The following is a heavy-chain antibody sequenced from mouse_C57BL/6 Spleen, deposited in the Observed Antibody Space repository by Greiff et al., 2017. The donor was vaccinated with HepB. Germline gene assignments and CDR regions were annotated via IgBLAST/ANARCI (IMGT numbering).Heavy chain of an antibody. Sequence: QVQLKQPGAELVKPGASVKMSCKASGYTFTSYWITWVKQRPGQGLEWIGDIYPGSGSTNYNEKFKSKATLTVDTSTSTAYMQLSSLTSEDSAVYYCAFYYSNGGMDYWGQGTSVTVSS. CDR3: AFYYSNGGMDY. CDR1: GYTFTSYW. CDR2: IYPGSGST. V-gene: IGHV1-55*01. J-gene: IGHJ4*01. D-gene: IGHD2-5*01.